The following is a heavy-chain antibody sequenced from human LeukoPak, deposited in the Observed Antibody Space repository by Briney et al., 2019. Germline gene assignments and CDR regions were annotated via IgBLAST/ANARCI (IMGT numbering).Heavy chain of an antibody. D-gene: IGHD5-18*01. V-gene: IGHV4-59*01. Sequence: SETLSLTCSVSGVSISSYYWSWIRQPPGKGLEWIGYIFYSGSTNYNPSLKSRVTISADASKNQFSLKLSSVTAADTAVYYCARGGYIYGSRGNWFDPFGQGTLVTVSS. CDR3: ARGGYIYGSRGNWFDP. J-gene: IGHJ5*02. CDR2: IFYSGST. CDR1: GVSISSYY.